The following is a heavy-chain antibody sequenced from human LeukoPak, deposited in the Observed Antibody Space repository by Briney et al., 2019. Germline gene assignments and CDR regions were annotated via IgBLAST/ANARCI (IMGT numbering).Heavy chain of an antibody. CDR2: ISSSSSYI. CDR3: ARDNGYSSSPFDY. J-gene: IGHJ4*02. Sequence: GGSLRLSWAASGFTFSSYSMNWVRQAPGKGLEWVSSISSSSSYIYYADSVKGRFTISRDNAKNSLYLQMNSLRAEDTAVYYCARDNGYSSSPFDYWGQGTLVTVSS. D-gene: IGHD6-6*01. V-gene: IGHV3-21*01. CDR1: GFTFSSYS.